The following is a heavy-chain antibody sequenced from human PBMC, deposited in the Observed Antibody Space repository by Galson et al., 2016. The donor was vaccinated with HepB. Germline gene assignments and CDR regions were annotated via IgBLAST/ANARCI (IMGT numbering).Heavy chain of an antibody. CDR2: IYPGDSET. V-gene: IGHV5-51*01. CDR3: ARHMGIAVAGTFYYFGLDV. D-gene: IGHD6-19*01. CDR1: GYSFTSYW. J-gene: IGHJ6*02. Sequence: QSGAEVKKSGESLKISCKGSGYSFTSYWIGWVRQMPGKGLEWMGNIYPGDSETTYSPSFQGQVTISADKSISTAYLQWTSLKASDTAMYYCARHMGIAVAGTFYYFGLDVWGQGTTVTVSS.